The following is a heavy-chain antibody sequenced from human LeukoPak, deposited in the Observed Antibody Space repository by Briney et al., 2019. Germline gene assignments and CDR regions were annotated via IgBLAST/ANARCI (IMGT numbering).Heavy chain of an antibody. Sequence: ASVKVSCKASGYTFTGNHMHWVRQAPGQGLEWMGWINPNSGGTNYAQKFQGRVIMTRDTSISTAYMGLSRLGSDDTAVYYCARGGSTDSIHSCGGNCYFLDYWGQGTLVTVSS. V-gene: IGHV1-2*02. J-gene: IGHJ4*02. CDR1: GYTFTGNH. CDR3: ARGGSTDSIHSCGGNCYFLDY. CDR2: INPNSGGT. D-gene: IGHD2-21*02.